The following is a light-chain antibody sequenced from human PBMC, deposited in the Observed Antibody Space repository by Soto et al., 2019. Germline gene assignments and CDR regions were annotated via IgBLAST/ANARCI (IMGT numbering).Light chain of an antibody. CDR3: QQYGSSPRFT. CDR2: GAS. V-gene: IGKV3-20*01. CDR1: QSVSSSY. J-gene: IGKJ3*01. Sequence: EIVLTQSPGTLSLSPGERATLSCRASQSVSSSYLAWYQQKPGQAPRLLIYGASSRATGIPDRFSGSGSGTDLTLTISRLEPEDFAVYYCQQYGSSPRFTFVPGTKVDIK.